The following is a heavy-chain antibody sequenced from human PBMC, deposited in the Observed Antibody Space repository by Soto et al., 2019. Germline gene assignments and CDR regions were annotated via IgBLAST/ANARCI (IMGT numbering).Heavy chain of an antibody. J-gene: IGHJ5*01. CDR2: TYYRSKWYN. Sequence: SQTRSLTCAISGDSVSTNSATWDLIRQSPSRGLEWLGRTYYRSKWYNDYAVSVKGRITINPDTSNNQFSLQLNSVTPDDTAVYYCARLVGNSWLDSWGQGTLVTVSS. V-gene: IGHV6-1*01. CDR1: GDSVSTNSAT. CDR3: ARLVGNSWLDS. D-gene: IGHD2-2*01.